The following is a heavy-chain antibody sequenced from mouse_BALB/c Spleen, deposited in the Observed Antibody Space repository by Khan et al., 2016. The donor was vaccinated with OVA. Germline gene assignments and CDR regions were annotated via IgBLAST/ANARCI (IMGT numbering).Heavy chain of an antibody. D-gene: IGHD1-1*01. Sequence: VQLQESGPELVKPGASVKISCKASGYTFTDYYIKWVKQKTGQGLECIGWIYPGSGNIKYNEKFKDKATLTVDTSSRPAYMQLSSLTSEDTAVYFCARGNYYGSTSWFGYWGQGTLVTVSA. J-gene: IGHJ3*01. CDR2: IYPGSGNI. CDR1: GYTFTDYY. V-gene: IGHV1-84*02. CDR3: ARGNYYGSTSWFGY.